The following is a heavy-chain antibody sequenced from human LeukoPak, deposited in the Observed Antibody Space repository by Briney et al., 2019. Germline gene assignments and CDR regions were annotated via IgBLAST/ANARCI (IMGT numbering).Heavy chain of an antibody. V-gene: IGHV1-8*01. CDR2: MNPNSGNT. Sequence: ASVKVSCKASGYTFTSYDINWVRQATGQGLEWMGWMNPNSGNTGYAQKFQGRVTLTRNTSISTAYMELSSLRSEDTAVYYCARGRLLWFGELSRYYYYGMDVWGQGTTVTVSS. CDR1: GYTFTSYD. J-gene: IGHJ6*02. D-gene: IGHD3-10*01. CDR3: ARGRLLWFGELSRYYYYGMDV.